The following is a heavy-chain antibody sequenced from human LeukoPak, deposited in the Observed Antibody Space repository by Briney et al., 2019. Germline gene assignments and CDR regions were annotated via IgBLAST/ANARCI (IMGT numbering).Heavy chain of an antibody. CDR3: ARESTGDFYDSSGYYTDY. CDR2: INPNSGGT. Sequence: EASVKVSCKASGYTFTGYYMHWVRQAPGQGLEWMGWINPNSGGTNYAQKFQGRVTMTRDTSISTAYMELSRLRSDDTAVYYCARESTGDFYDSSGYYTDYWGQGTLVTVSS. D-gene: IGHD3-22*01. J-gene: IGHJ4*02. V-gene: IGHV1-2*02. CDR1: GYTFTGYY.